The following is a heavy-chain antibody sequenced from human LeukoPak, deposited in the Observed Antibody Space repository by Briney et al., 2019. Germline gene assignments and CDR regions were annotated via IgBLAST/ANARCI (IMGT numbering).Heavy chain of an antibody. CDR1: GYTFTSYY. CDR2: INPSGGNT. Sequence: ASVKVSCKASGYTFTSYYMHWVRQAPGQGLEWMGIINPSGGNTNYAQKLQGRVTMTTDTSTSTAYMELRSLRSDDTAVYYCARDGAIVVVPAVSTDYYYYMDVWGKGTTVTVSS. J-gene: IGHJ6*03. D-gene: IGHD2-2*01. CDR3: ARDGAIVVVPAVSTDYYYYMDV. V-gene: IGHV1-46*01.